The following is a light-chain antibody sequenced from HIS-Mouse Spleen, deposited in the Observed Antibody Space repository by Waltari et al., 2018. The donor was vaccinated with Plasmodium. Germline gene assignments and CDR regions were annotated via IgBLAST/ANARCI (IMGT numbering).Light chain of an antibody. CDR3: QTWGTGMGV. V-gene: IGLV4-69*01. CDR1: SGHSSYA. J-gene: IGLJ2*01. CDR2: LNSDGSH. Sequence: QLVLTQSPPPSASLGASVKLTCTLSSGHSSYAIACLQQQPEKGPRYLMKLNSDGSHSKGDGIPDRFSGSSSGAERYLTISSLQSEDEADYYCQTWGTGMGVFGGGTKLTVL.